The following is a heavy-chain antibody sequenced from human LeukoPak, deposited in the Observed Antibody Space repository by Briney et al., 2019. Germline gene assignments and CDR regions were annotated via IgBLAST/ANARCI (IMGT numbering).Heavy chain of an antibody. CDR3: ARHLYYSAPAFWYIDL. V-gene: IGHV4-39*01. CDR1: GDSITSSDHY. J-gene: IGHJ2*01. CDR2: VSQSGNT. Sequence: PSETLSLTCTLSGDSITSSDHYWVWIRQSPGKGLEWIGSVSQSGNTYYKSSLKSRVTVSLDTSKNEFSLTLTSVTAADTAEYYCARHLYYSAPAFWYIDLWGRGTLVIVSP. D-gene: IGHD3-10*01.